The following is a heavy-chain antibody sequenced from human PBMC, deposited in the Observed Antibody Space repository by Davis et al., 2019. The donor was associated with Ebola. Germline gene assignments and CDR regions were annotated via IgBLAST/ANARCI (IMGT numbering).Heavy chain of an antibody. Sequence: SQTLSLTCAISGDSVSSGGWNWIRQSPSRGLEWLGRTYYSSKWYYHYAVSVKSRITINPDTSRNHFSLQLNSVTPEDTAVYYCARGFFRHGFDVWGQGTMITVSS. J-gene: IGHJ3*01. CDR1: GDSVSSGG. V-gene: IGHV6-1*01. CDR2: TYYSSKWYY. CDR3: ARGFFRHGFDV. D-gene: IGHD3-3*01.